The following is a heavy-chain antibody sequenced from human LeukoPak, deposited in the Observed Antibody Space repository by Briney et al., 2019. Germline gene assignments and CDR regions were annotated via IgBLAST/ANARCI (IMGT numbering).Heavy chain of an antibody. D-gene: IGHD1-1*01. CDR1: GYTFTSYG. V-gene: IGHV1-18*01. Sequence: ASVKVSCKASGYTFTSYGISWVRQAPGQGLEWMGWISAYNGNTNYAQKLQGRVTMTTDISTSTAYMELRSLRAEDTAVYYCVKDGPQLRLVGYYFDYWGQGTLVTVSS. CDR3: VKDGPQLRLVGYYFDY. J-gene: IGHJ4*02. CDR2: ISAYNGNT.